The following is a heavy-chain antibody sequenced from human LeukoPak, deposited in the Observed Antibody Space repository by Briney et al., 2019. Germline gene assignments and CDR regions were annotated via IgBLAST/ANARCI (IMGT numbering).Heavy chain of an antibody. CDR3: ARELGSDAFDI. D-gene: IGHD7-27*01. CDR1: GFTFSSYS. J-gene: IGHJ3*02. V-gene: IGHV3-21*01. CDR2: ISSSSSSYI. Sequence: GGSLRLSCAASGFTFSSYSKNWVRQAPGKGLEWVSSISSSSSSYIYYADSVKGRFTISRDNAKNSLYLQMNSLRAEDTAVYYCARELGSDAFDIWGQGTMVTVSS.